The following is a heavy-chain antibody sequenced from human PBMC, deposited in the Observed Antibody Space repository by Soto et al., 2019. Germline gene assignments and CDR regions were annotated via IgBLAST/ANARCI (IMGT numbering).Heavy chain of an antibody. V-gene: IGHV3-21*01. CDR3: AGALRFMVRGVGKDY. CDR2: ISSSSSYI. J-gene: IGHJ4*02. CDR1: GFTFSSYS. D-gene: IGHD3-10*01. Sequence: EVQLVESGGGLVKPGGSLRLSCAASGFTFSSYSMNWVRQAPGKGLEWVSSISSSSSYIYYADSVKGRFTISRDNAKNSLYLHMKSLRAEDTAVSYCAGALRFMVRGVGKDYWGQGTLVTVSS.